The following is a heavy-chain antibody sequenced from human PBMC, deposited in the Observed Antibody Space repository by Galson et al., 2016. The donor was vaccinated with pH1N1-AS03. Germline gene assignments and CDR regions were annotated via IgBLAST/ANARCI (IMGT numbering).Heavy chain of an antibody. Sequence: ETLSLTCAVSGASISNSNWWSWVRQTPEKGLEWIGEIYHNGATNYLPSLKSRVAISLDTSKNQFSLKLTSVTAADTAVYYCARCGVSSSIDYWGQGALVTVSS. CDR3: ARCGVSSSIDY. CDR1: GASISNSNW. J-gene: IGHJ4*02. D-gene: IGHD6-6*01. V-gene: IGHV4-4*02. CDR2: IYHNGAT.